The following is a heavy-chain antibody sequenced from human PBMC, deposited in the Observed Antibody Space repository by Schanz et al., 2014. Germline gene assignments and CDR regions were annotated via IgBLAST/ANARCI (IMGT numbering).Heavy chain of an antibody. CDR3: ARDRPSGYALDF. CDR2: IFYDGSNK. CDR1: GFTFSNYG. V-gene: IGHV3-30*03. D-gene: IGHD5-12*01. J-gene: IGHJ4*02. Sequence: QVQLVESGGGVVQPGRSLRLSCEASGFTFSNYGMHWVRQAPGKGLEWVAVIFYDGSNKYYADSVKGRFTISRDNSKKTLYVQMNSLRAEDTAVYYCARDRPSGYALDFWGQGTLVTVSS.